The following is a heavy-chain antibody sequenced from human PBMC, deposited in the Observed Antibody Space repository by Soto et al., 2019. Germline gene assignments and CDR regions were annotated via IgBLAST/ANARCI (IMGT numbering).Heavy chain of an antibody. V-gene: IGHV1-18*01. CDR2: LSAHIGNT. CDR3: ARGRYGDY. CDR1: GYTFTTYG. D-gene: IGHD1-1*01. J-gene: IGHJ4*02. Sequence: QVHLVQSGAEVKKPGASVKVSCKGSGYTFTTYGITWVRQAPGQGLEWMGWLSAHIGNTNYAQKLQGRVTVSRDTSTSTAYMELRGLRSDDTAVYCCARGRYGDYWGQGALVTVSS.